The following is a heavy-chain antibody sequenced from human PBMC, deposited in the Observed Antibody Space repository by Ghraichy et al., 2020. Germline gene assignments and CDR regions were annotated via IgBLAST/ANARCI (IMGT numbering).Heavy chain of an antibody. CDR3: ARDRDGDLYF. CDR2: IKQDGSEK. V-gene: IGHV3-7*03. J-gene: IGHJ4*02. D-gene: IGHD5-24*01. CDR1: GFSFSRYW. Sequence: GESLNISCVASGFSFSRYWMSWVRQAPGKGLEWVANIKQDGSEKYYVDSVKGRFAISRDNAKNSLSLQMNSLRAEETAVYYCARDRDGDLYFWGQGTLVTVSS.